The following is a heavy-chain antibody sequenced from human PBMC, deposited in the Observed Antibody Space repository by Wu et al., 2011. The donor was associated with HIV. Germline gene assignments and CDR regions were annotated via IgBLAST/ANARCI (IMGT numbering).Heavy chain of an antibody. CDR1: GDSISYYG. D-gene: IGHD2-15*01. J-gene: IGHJ4*02. V-gene: IGHV1-69*15. CDR3: ARQHCSSSSCPGFDL. CDR2: IIPMFQTS. Sequence: VQLVQSGAEVKKPGSAVRVSCKASGDSISYYGITWVRQAPGQGLEWMGRIIPMFQTSNYAQRFKDRLIITADDSTTPDSTTVYMELSSLTSEDTAAYFCARQHCSSSSCPGFDLWGQGTLVTVS.